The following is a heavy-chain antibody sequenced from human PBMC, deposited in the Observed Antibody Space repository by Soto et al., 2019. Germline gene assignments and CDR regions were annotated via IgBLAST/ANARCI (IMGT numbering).Heavy chain of an antibody. Sequence: EASVKVSCKASGYTFTSYGISWVRQAPGQGLEWMGWISAYNGNTNYAQKLQGRVTMTTDTSTSTAYMELRSLRSDDTAVYYCASIPITMIVVADDAFDIWGQGTMVTVSS. J-gene: IGHJ3*02. CDR1: GYTFTSYG. V-gene: IGHV1-18*01. CDR3: ASIPITMIVVADDAFDI. CDR2: ISAYNGNT. D-gene: IGHD3-22*01.